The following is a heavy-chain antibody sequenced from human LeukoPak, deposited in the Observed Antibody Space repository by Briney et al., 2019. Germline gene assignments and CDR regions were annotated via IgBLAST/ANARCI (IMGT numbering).Heavy chain of an antibody. CDR1: GYTFTSYA. J-gene: IGHJ6*03. Sequence: ASVKVSCKXSGYTFTSYAISWVRQAPGQGLEWMGWISGHNDDTNYSQRLQGGVTMTTDTSTSTAYMELRSLRSDDTAVYYCARAGYCSGGSCYPYYYYYYMDVWGKGTTVTVSS. CDR2: ISGHNDDT. CDR3: ARAGYCSGGSCYPYYYYYYMDV. D-gene: IGHD2-15*01. V-gene: IGHV1-18*01.